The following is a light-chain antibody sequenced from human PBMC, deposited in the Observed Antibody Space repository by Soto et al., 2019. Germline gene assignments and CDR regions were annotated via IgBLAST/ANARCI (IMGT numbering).Light chain of an antibody. CDR3: QQYNSYPFT. V-gene: IGKV1-5*01. CDR1: QSISSW. Sequence: DIQMTQSPSSVSASVGDRVTITCRASQSISSWLAWYQQKPGKAPKLLIYDASSLESGVPSRFSGSGSGTEFTLTISSLQPDDFATYYCQQYNSYPFTFGPGTKVDIK. CDR2: DAS. J-gene: IGKJ3*01.